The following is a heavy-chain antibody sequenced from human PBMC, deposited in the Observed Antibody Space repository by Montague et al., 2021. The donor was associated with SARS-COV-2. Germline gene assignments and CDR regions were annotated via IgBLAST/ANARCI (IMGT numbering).Heavy chain of an antibody. CDR2: INYSGST. D-gene: IGHD6-13*01. CDR1: GGSFSSSSYY. V-gene: IGHV4-39*02. Sequence: SETLSLTCTVSGGSFSSSSYYWVRLRQPPGKGLVGKGSINYSGSTYHNLSLQSRVSISEDTSKNQLSLKLSSVTAAGTAVYYCAREEMKYSSIWSTGGIWFDPWGQGTLVTVSS. J-gene: IGHJ5*02. CDR3: AREEMKYSSIWSTGGIWFDP.